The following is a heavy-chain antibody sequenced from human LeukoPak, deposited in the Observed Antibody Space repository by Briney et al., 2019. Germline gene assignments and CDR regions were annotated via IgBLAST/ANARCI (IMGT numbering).Heavy chain of an antibody. CDR3: ARHEGKQLVFDY. V-gene: IGHV4-59*08. Sequence: PSETLSLTCTVSGGSISSYYWSWIRQPPGKGLEWIGCIYYSGSTNYNPSLKSRVTISVDTSKNQFSLKLSSVTAADTAVYYCARHEGKQLVFDYWGQGTLVTVSS. J-gene: IGHJ4*02. CDR1: GGSISSYY. CDR2: IYYSGST. D-gene: IGHD6-6*01.